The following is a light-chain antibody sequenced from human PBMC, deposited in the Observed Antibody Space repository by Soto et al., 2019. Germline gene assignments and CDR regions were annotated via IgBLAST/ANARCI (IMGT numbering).Light chain of an antibody. V-gene: IGKV3-11*01. Sequence: ELVLTQSPATLSLSPGERATLSGRARQSCSGSLGWYQHKPGHAPRLHLFASSNMATGIPARFSGSGSGTDFTLTISSLEPADSAVYYCQNHFDWTLTFCVGTRVQIK. CDR1: QSCSGS. CDR3: QNHFDWTLT. CDR2: ASS. J-gene: IGKJ4*01.